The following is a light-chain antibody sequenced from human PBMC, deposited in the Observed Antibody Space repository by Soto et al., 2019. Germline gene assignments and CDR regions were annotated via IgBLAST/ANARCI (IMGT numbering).Light chain of an antibody. CDR3: CSYTSATTWV. CDR1: SSDIGRYDY. V-gene: IGLV2-14*03. Sequence: QSVLTQPASVSGSPGQSITISCTGTSSDIGRYDYVSWYQQLPGKAPKLIIYRVINRPSGVPDRFSGSKSGNSASLIISGLQPEDEAGYFCCSYTSATTWVFGGGTKLTVL. CDR2: RVI. J-gene: IGLJ3*02.